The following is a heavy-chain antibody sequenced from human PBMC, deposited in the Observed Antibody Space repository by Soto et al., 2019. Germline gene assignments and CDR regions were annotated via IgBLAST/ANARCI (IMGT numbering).Heavy chain of an antibody. V-gene: IGHV4-39*01. Sequence: SETLSLTCTVSGGSISSSSYYWGWIRQPPGKGLEWIGSIYYSGSTYYNPSLKSRVTISVDTSKNQFSLKLNSVTAADTAVYYCANYSPDYYDSSGYYWPFDYWGQGTQVTVSS. D-gene: IGHD3-22*01. CDR1: GGSISSSSYY. CDR2: IYYSGST. J-gene: IGHJ4*02. CDR3: ANYSPDYYDSSGYYWPFDY.